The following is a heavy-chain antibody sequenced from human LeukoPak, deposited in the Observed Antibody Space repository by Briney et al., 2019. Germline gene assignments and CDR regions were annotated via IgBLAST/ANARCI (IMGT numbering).Heavy chain of an antibody. CDR3: AREHYYFDY. J-gene: IGHJ4*02. CDR1: GVSFSDCG. V-gene: IGHV3-33*01. CDR2: IWHDGSNK. Sequence: GRSLRLSCEASGVSFSDCGMHWVRQAPGKGLEWVAVIWHDGSNKYYADSVKGRFTISRDNSKNTLFLQMNSLRAEDTAVYYCAREHYYFDYWGQGTLVTVSS.